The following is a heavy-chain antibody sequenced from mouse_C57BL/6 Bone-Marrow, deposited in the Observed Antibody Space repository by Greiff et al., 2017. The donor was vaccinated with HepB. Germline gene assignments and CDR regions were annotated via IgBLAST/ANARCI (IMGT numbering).Heavy chain of an antibody. V-gene: IGHV1-19*01. J-gene: IGHJ4*01. CDR1: GYTFTDYY. Sequence: EVQLQQSGPVLVKPGASVKMSCKASGYTFTDYYMNWVKQSHGKSLEWIGVINPYNGGTSYNQKFKGKATLTVDKSSSTAYMELNSLTSEDSAVYYCARTSDGYYYAMDYWGQGTSVTVSS. CDR2: INPYNGGT. CDR3: ARTSDGYYYAMDY.